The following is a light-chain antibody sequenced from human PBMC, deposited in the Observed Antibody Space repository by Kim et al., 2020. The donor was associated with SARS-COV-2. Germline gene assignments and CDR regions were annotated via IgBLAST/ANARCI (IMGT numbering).Light chain of an antibody. CDR3: QAWDGGTWV. V-gene: IGLV3-1*01. J-gene: IGLJ3*02. Sequence: SYELTQPPSVSVSPGQTASITCSGHKLGDKYACWYQQKPGQSPVLVISQDSKRPSGIPERFSGSNSGNTATLTISGTQAMDEADYYCQAWDGGTWVFGGGTQLTVL. CDR1: KLGDKY. CDR2: QDS.